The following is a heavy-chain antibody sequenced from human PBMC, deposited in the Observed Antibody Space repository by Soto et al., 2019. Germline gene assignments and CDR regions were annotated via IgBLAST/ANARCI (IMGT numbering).Heavy chain of an antibody. CDR3: ARQNFWSGYYTPYYYYGMDV. V-gene: IGHV4-30-2*01. J-gene: IGHJ6*02. CDR1: GGSISSGGYS. D-gene: IGHD3-3*01. CDR2: IYHSGST. Sequence: SETLSLTCAGSGGSISSGGYSWSWIRQPPGKGLEWIGYIYHSGSTYYNPSLKSRVTISVDRSKNQFSLKLSSVTAADAAVYYCARQNFWSGYYTPYYYYGMDVWGQGTTVTVSS.